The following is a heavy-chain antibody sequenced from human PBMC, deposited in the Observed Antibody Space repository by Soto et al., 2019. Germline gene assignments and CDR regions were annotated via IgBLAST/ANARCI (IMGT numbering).Heavy chain of an antibody. D-gene: IGHD3-3*01. Sequence: PWETLSLTCAVYGGSFSGYYWSWIRQPPGKGWEWIGEINHSGSTNYNPSLKSRVTISVDTSKNQFSLKLSSVTAADTAVYYCARSRGARFLRPYPNRVAPWGQVTLVIVSS. J-gene: IGHJ5*02. CDR1: GGSFSGYY. CDR3: ARSRGARFLRPYPNRVAP. V-gene: IGHV4-34*01. CDR2: INHSGST.